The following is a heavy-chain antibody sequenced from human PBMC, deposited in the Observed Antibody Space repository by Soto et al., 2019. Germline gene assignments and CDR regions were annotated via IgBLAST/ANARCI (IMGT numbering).Heavy chain of an antibody. Sequence: PSETLFLTCTVSGGSISSGDYYWSWIRQPPGKGLEWIGYIYYSGSTYYNPSLKSRVTISVDASKNQFSLKLSSVTAADTAVYYCARTSTVVSGSNWFDPWGQGTLVTVSS. D-gene: IGHD4-17*01. CDR2: IYYSGST. J-gene: IGHJ5*02. CDR1: GGSISSGDYY. CDR3: ARTSTVVSGSNWFDP. V-gene: IGHV4-30-4*01.